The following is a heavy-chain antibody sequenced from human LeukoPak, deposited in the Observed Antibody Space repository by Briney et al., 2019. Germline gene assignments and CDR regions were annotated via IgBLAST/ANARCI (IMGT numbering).Heavy chain of an antibody. V-gene: IGHV1-18*01. Sequence: ASVKVSCKASGYTFTSYGISWVRQAPGRGLEWMGWISAYNGNTNYAQKLQGRVTMTTDTSTSTAYMELRSLRSDDTAVYYCARMSPHYYDSSGYYPFAFDIWGQGTMVTVSS. D-gene: IGHD3-22*01. CDR3: ARMSPHYYDSSGYYPFAFDI. J-gene: IGHJ3*02. CDR2: ISAYNGNT. CDR1: GYTFTSYG.